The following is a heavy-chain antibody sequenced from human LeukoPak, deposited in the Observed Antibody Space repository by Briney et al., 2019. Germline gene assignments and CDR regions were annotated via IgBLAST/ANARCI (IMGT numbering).Heavy chain of an antibody. Sequence: ASVKVSCKASGYTFTGYYMHWVRQAPGQGLEWMGRINPNSGGTNYAQNFQGRVTMTRDTSISTAYMELSRLRSDATAVYYCAAGFRVPERDDYWGRGTLVTVSS. D-gene: IGHD1-1*01. CDR3: AAGFRVPERDDY. J-gene: IGHJ4*02. CDR2: INPNSGGT. CDR1: GYTFTGYY. V-gene: IGHV1-2*06.